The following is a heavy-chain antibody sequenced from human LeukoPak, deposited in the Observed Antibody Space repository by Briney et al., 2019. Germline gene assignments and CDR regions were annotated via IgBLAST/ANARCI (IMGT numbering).Heavy chain of an antibody. D-gene: IGHD5-18*01. V-gene: IGHV3-48*03. CDR2: ISSSGSTI. CDR3: ARGGDTAMADAFDI. CDR1: GFTFSSYE. J-gene: IGHJ3*02. Sequence: GGSLRLSCAASGFTFSSYEMNWVRQAPGKGLEWVSYISSSGSTIYYADSVKGRFTISRDNAKNSLYLQMNSLGAEDTAVYYCARGGDTAMADAFDIWGRGTMVTVSS.